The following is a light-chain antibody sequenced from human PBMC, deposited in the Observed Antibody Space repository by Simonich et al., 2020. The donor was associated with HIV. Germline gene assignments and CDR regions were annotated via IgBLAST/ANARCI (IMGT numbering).Light chain of an antibody. V-gene: IGKV4-1*01. CDR2: GAS. J-gene: IGKJ2*01. CDR3: QQYYSTPPYT. Sequence: DIVMTQSPDSLAVSLGERATINCKSSQSVLYSSNNKNYLVWYQQKPGQPPKLLIYGASTRESGVPDRFSGSGSGTDFTRTISSLQAEDVAVYYCQQYYSTPPYTFGQGTKLEIK. CDR1: QSVLYSSNNKNY.